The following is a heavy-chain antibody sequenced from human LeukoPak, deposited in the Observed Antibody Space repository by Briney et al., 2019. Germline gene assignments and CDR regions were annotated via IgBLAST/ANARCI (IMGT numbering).Heavy chain of an antibody. CDR1: GFSFSSYG. V-gene: IGHV3-23*01. J-gene: IGHJ4*02. Sequence: PGGSLRLSCAGSGFSFSSYGMHWVRQAPGKGLEWVSAISGSSGSTYYADSVKGRFTISRDNSKNTLYLQMNSLRAEDTAVYYCAKPIRVSVRSPEENYFDYWGQGTLVTVSS. D-gene: IGHD3-10*01. CDR3: AKPIRVSVRSPEENYFDY. CDR2: ISGSSGST.